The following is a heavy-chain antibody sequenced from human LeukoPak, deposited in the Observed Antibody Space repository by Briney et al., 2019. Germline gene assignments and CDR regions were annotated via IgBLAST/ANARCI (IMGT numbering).Heavy chain of an antibody. J-gene: IGHJ4*02. Sequence: SETLSLTCAVSGGSISSGGYSWSWIRQPPGKGLEWIGYIYHSGSTYYNPSLKSRVTISVDRSKNQSSLKLSSVTAADTAVYYCAREGGRGGGYYWGQGTLVTVSS. CDR1: GGSISSGGYS. V-gene: IGHV4-30-2*01. D-gene: IGHD3-16*01. CDR3: AREGGRGGGYY. CDR2: IYHSGST.